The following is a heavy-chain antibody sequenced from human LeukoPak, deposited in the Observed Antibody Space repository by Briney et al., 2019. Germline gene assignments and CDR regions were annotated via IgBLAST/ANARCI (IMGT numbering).Heavy chain of an antibody. J-gene: IGHJ5*02. CDR1: GGSTSSDTYY. V-gene: IGHV4-39*07. D-gene: IGHD6-6*01. CDR2: INHSGST. CDR3: ARGLSSSSSKINWFDP. Sequence: SETLSLTCTVSGGSTSSDTYYWSWIRQPPGKGLEWIGEINHSGSTNYNPSLKSRVTISVDTSKNQFSLKLSSVTAADTAVYYCARGLSSSSSKINWFDPWGQGTLVTVSS.